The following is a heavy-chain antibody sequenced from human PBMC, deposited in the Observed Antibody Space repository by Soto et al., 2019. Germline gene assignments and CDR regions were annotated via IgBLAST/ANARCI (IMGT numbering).Heavy chain of an antibody. CDR1: GGSISSSSYS. J-gene: IGHJ3*02. CDR3: SRLYIPTGHAFDI. CDR2: IYYSGST. V-gene: IGHV4-39*01. Sequence: QLQLQESGPGLVKPSETLSLTCTVSGGSISSSSYSWGWIRQPPEKGLEWIGSIYYSGSTYYNPSLKSRVTISVDTSKNQFSLKLSAVTVADTAVYYCSRLYIPTGHAFDIRVQGTMVTVSS. D-gene: IGHD4-4*01.